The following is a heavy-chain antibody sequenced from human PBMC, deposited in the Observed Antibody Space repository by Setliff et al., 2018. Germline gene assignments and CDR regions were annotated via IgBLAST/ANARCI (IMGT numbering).Heavy chain of an antibody. CDR3: ALEYSNSSPTVYYYMDV. CDR1: GGIFNSFS. J-gene: IGHJ6*03. V-gene: IGHV1-69*06. D-gene: IGHD6-6*01. CDR2: IIPLFETT. Sequence: ASVKVSCKASGGIFNSFSITWVRQVPGQGLEWMGRIIPLFETTNYVEKFQGRVTITADKSTSTAYMELSRLTSEDTAVYYCALEYSNSSPTVYYYMDVWGKGTTVTVSS.